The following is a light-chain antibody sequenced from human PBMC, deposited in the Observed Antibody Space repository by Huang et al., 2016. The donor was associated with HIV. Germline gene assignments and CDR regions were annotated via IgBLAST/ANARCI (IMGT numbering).Light chain of an antibody. CDR2: GAS. CDR3: QQYHDWPLT. Sequence: EIVMTQSPATLSVSPGERVTLSCRTSQSISDHLAWYQHKTAQAPRLIIYGASARATGIPARFSGSGSGTDFTLTIGSLQSEDFATYYCQQYHDWPLTFGGGT. V-gene: IGKV3-15*01. J-gene: IGKJ4*01. CDR1: QSISDH.